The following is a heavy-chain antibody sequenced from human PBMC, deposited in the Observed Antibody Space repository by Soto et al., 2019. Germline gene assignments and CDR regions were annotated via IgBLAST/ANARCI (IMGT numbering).Heavy chain of an antibody. CDR3: ANPAYTGRPHPWLD. Sequence: GGSLRLSCAASGFTFSIYAMSWVRQAPGKGLEWVSLISGSGDTTYYAGSVKGRFTISRDNSKNTLYLQMNSPRAEDTAVYYCANPAYTGRPHPWLDWGQGTLVTVSS. D-gene: IGHD1-26*01. V-gene: IGHV3-23*01. CDR1: GFTFSIYA. J-gene: IGHJ4*02. CDR2: ISGSGDTT.